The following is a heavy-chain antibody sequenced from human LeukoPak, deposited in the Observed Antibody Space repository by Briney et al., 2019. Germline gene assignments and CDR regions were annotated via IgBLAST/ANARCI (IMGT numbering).Heavy chain of an antibody. CDR3: ARDAPGYNWNYVGGLDY. Sequence: GGSLRLSCAASGFTFSDYYMSWIRQAPGKGLEWVSYISSSGSTIYYADSVKGRFTISRDNAKNSLYLQMNSLRAEDTAVYYCARDAPGYNWNYVGGLDYWGQGTLVTVSS. CDR1: GFTFSDYY. D-gene: IGHD1-7*01. CDR2: ISSSGSTI. J-gene: IGHJ4*02. V-gene: IGHV3-11*01.